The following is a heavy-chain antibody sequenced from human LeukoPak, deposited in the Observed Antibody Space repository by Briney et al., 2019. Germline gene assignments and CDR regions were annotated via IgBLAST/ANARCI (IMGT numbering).Heavy chain of an antibody. CDR3: ARVGVVPAARFDP. J-gene: IGHJ5*02. V-gene: IGHV4-34*01. CDR1: GGSFSGYY. D-gene: IGHD2-2*01. CDR2: INHSGST. Sequence: SETLSLTCAVYGGSFSGYYWSWIRQPPGKGLEWIGEINHSGSTNYNPSLKSRVTISVDTSKNQFSLKLSSVTAADTAVYYCARVGVVPAARFDPWGQGTLVTVSS.